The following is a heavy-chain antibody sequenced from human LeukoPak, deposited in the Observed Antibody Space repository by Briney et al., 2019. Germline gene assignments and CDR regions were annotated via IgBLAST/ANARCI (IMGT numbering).Heavy chain of an antibody. V-gene: IGHV3-23*01. D-gene: IGHD1-26*01. J-gene: IGHJ4*02. CDR2: ISGSGGST. CDR1: GITFSRYA. CDR3: AKGHAQRIGGAEYYFDY. Sequence: GGSLRLSCAASGITFSRYAMSWLRQAPGRGREWVSAISGSGGSTYYADTVKGRFTISRDTSKNTLYLQMNSLRAEDTAVYYCAKGHAQRIGGAEYYFDYWGQGTLVTVSS.